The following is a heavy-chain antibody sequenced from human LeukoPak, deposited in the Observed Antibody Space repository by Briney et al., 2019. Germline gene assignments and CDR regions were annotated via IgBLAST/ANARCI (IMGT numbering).Heavy chain of an antibody. CDR3: ATTWGQTIDYYYYYMDV. J-gene: IGHJ6*03. D-gene: IGHD3-16*01. CDR1: GGTFSSYA. CDR2: IIPIFGTA. V-gene: IGHV1-69*05. Sequence: SVKVSCKASGGTFSSYAISWVRQAPGQGLEWMGGIIPIFGTANYAQKFQGRVTITTDESTSTAYMELSSLRSEDTAVCYCATTWGQTIDYYYYYMDVWGKGTTVTVSS.